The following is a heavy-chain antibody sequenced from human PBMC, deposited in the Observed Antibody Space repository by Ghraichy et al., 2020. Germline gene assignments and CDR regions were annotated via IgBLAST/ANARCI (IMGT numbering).Heavy chain of an antibody. CDR2: IYYSGST. CDR3: ASGYCTGGVCSTDAFDI. J-gene: IGHJ3*02. D-gene: IGHD2-8*02. CDR1: GGSISSYY. Sequence: SETLSLTCTVSGGSISSYYWSWIRQPPGKGLEWIGYIYYSGSTNYNPSLKSRVTISVDTSKNQFSLKLSSVTAADTAVYYCASGYCTGGVCSTDAFDIWGQGTMVTVSS. V-gene: IGHV4-59*01.